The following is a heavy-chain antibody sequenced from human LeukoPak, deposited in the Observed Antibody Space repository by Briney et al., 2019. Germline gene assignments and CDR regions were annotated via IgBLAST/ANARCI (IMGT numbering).Heavy chain of an antibody. J-gene: IGHJ3*02. CDR2: INPSGGST. D-gene: IGHD6-13*01. Sequence: ASVKVSCKASGYTFTSYGISWVRQALGQGLEWMGIINPSGGSTSYAQKFQGRVTMTRDMSTSTVYMELSSLRSEDTAVYYCARAGSQQLVDAFDIWGQGTMVTVSS. V-gene: IGHV1-46*01. CDR3: ARAGSQQLVDAFDI. CDR1: GYTFTSYG.